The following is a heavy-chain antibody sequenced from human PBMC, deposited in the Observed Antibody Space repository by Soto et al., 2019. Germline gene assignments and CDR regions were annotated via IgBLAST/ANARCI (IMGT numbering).Heavy chain of an antibody. CDR1: WFTVSSNY. CDR2: IYSGGST. D-gene: IGHD3-22*01. Sequence: GGSLRLSCAASWFTVSSNYMSWVRQAPGKGLEWVSVIYSGGSTYYADSVKGRFTISRDNSKNTLYLQMNSLRAEDTAVYYCAWATSSGYIYYYYGMDVWGQGTTVTVSS. V-gene: IGHV3-53*01. J-gene: IGHJ6*02. CDR3: AWATSSGYIYYYYGMDV.